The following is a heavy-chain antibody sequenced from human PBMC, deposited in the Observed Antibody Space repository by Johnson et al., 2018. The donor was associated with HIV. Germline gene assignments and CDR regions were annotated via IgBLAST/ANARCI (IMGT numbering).Heavy chain of an antibody. V-gene: IGHV3-9*01. Sequence: QLVESGGGVVQPGRSLRLSCAASGFTFSSYAMYWVRQAPGKGLEWVSGISWNSGSIGYADSVKGRFTISRDNAKNSLYLQMNSLRAEDTALYYCAKGDSSSWYGGDAFDIWGQGTMVTVSS. D-gene: IGHD6-13*01. CDR3: AKGDSSSWYGGDAFDI. CDR2: ISWNSGSI. J-gene: IGHJ3*02. CDR1: GFTFSSYA.